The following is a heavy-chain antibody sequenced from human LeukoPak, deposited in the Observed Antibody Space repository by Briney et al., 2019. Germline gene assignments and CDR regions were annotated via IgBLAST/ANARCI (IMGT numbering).Heavy chain of an antibody. Sequence: GGSLRLSCAASGFTFSSYEMNWVRQAPGKGLEWVSYISSGGSTIYYADSVKGRFTISRDNAKNSLYLEMNSLRAEDTAVYYCARESQSAYYFDSSGYEDAFDIWGQGTMVTVSS. J-gene: IGHJ3*02. CDR2: ISSGGSTI. CDR3: ARESQSAYYFDSSGYEDAFDI. CDR1: GFTFSSYE. V-gene: IGHV3-48*03. D-gene: IGHD3-22*01.